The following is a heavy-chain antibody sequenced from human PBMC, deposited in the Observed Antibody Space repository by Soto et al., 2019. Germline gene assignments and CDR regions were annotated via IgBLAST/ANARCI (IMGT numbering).Heavy chain of an antibody. CDR2: IIPISGTS. D-gene: IGHD5-18*01. CDR3: PRPRYCYGYSFDY. Sequence: QVQLVQSGAEVKKPGSSVKVSCKTSGDTFSTSVISWVRQAPGQGLEWMGGIIPISGTSNYAQKFQGRVTITADESTSTAYMELSSLSSADTAVYYCPRPRYCYGYSFDYWGQGTLVTVSS. J-gene: IGHJ4*02. CDR1: GDTFSTSV. V-gene: IGHV1-69*12.